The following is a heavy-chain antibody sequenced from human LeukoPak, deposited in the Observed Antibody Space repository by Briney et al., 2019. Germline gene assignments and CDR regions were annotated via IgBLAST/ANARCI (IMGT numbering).Heavy chain of an antibody. D-gene: IGHD6-13*01. V-gene: IGHV4-61*02. CDR3: ARDFAGIATPGVFDY. CDR1: GGSISSDNYY. Sequence: PSETLSLTCTVSGGSISSDNYYWSWIRQPAGKGLEWIGRIYTSGSAHYNPSLKSRVTILLDTSKNQFSLKLNSVTAADTAIYYCARDFAGIATPGVFDYWGQGTLVTVSS. CDR2: IYTSGSA. J-gene: IGHJ4*02.